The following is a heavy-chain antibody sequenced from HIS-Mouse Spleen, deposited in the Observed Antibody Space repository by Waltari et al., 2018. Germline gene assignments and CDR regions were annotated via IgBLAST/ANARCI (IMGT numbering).Heavy chain of an antibody. V-gene: IGHV4-39*07. CDR3: AREIPYSSSWYDWYFDL. Sequence: QLQLQESGPGLVKPSETLSLTSTVSVGSISSSSYYWGRIRQPPGKGLEWIGSIYYSGSTYYNPSLKSRVTISVDTSKNQFSLKLSSVTAADTAVYYCAREIPYSSSWYDWYFDLWGRGTLVTVSS. CDR2: IYYSGST. J-gene: IGHJ2*01. D-gene: IGHD6-13*01. CDR1: VGSISSSSYY.